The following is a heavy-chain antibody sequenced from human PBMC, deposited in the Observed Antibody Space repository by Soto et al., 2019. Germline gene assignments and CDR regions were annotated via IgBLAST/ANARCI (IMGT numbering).Heavy chain of an antibody. CDR1: GFTFSSYW. J-gene: IGHJ6*03. CDR2: INSDGSST. D-gene: IGHD3-16*01. Sequence: GGSLRLSCAASGFTFSSYWMHWVRQAPGKGLVWVSRINSDGSSTSYADSVKGRFTISRDNAKNTLYLQMNSLRAEDTAVYYCARDRSLQDYYYYMDVWGKGTTVTVSS. V-gene: IGHV3-74*01. CDR3: ARDRSLQDYYYYMDV.